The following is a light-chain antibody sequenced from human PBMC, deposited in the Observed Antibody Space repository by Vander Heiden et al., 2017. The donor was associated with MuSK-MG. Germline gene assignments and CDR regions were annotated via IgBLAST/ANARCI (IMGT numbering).Light chain of an antibody. CDR2: GAT. CDR1: QSVSSN. J-gene: IGKJ2*01. CDR3: QQYKDWPPEST. V-gene: IGKV3-15*01. Sequence: EIVMTQSPGTLSVSPGERATLSCRAGQSVSSNLAWYQQKPGQAPRLLIYGATTRATGIPARFSGSGSETEFTLTISSLRSEDSAVYYCQQYKDWPPESTFGQGTKLXI.